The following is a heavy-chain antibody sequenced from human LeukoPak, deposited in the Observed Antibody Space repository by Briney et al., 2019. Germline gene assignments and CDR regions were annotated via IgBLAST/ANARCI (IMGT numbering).Heavy chain of an antibody. CDR2: IIPIFGTA. Sequence: GASVKVSCKASGGTFSSYAISWVRQAPGQGLEWMGGIIPIFGTANYAQKFQGRVTITTDESTSTAYMELSSLRSEDTAVYYCAGESNFYDSSGYIRLDYWGQGTLVTVSS. V-gene: IGHV1-69*05. J-gene: IGHJ4*02. CDR3: AGESNFYDSSGYIRLDY. D-gene: IGHD3-22*01. CDR1: GGTFSSYA.